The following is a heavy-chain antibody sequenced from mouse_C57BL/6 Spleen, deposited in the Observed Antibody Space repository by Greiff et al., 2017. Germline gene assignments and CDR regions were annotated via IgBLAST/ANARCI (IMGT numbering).Heavy chain of an antibody. J-gene: IGHJ3*01. CDR1: GYTFTSYG. V-gene: IGHV1-81*01. CDR3: APYYYGSSSFAY. CDR2: IYPRSGNT. Sequence: VKLQESGAELARPGASVKLSCKASGYTFTSYGISWVKQRTGQGLEWIGEIYPRSGNTYYNEKFKGKATLTADKSSSTAYMELRSLTSEDSAVYFCAPYYYGSSSFAYWGQGTLVTVSA. D-gene: IGHD1-1*01.